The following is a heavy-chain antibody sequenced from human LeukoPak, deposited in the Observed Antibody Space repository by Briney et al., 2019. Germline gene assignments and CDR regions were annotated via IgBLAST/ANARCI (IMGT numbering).Heavy chain of an antibody. CDR2: IYYSGSS. CDR1: GGSISRYY. J-gene: IGHJ5*02. D-gene: IGHD5-12*01. V-gene: IGHV4-59*08. CDR3: ARVLRPDFGYSGYERSLNWFDP. Sequence: SETLSLTCTVSGGSISRYYWSWIRQPPGKGLEYIGYIYYSGSSNYNPSLKSRVTISVDTSKNQFSLKLNSATAADTAVYYCARVLRPDFGYSGYERSLNWFDPWGQGSLVTVSS.